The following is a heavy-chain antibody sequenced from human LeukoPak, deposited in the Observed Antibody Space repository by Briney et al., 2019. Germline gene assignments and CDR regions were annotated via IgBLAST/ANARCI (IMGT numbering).Heavy chain of an antibody. J-gene: IGHJ4*02. CDR3: ARGPLRGPDY. CDR2: INHSGST. CDR1: GGSFSGYY. Sequence: SETLSLTCAVYGGSFSGYYWSWIRQPPGKGLEWIGEINHSGSTNYNPSLKSRVTISVDTSKNQFSLKLSSVTAADTAVYYCARGPLRGPDYWGQGTLVTVSS. V-gene: IGHV4-34*01.